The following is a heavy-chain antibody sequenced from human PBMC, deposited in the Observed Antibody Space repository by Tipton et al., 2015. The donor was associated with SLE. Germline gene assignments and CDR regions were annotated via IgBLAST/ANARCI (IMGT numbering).Heavy chain of an antibody. D-gene: IGHD5-24*01. CDR2: IRYDGRNK. V-gene: IGHV3-30*02. J-gene: IGHJ3*02. CDR1: GFTFSDNY. Sequence: SLRLSCAVSGFTFSDNYMTWIRQAPGKGLEWVAFIRYDGRNKNYAESVKGRFTISRDNSKNTLYLQMNSLRAEDTAVYYCATRRDGYNYGGFDIWGQGTMVTGSS. CDR3: ATRRDGYNYGGFDI.